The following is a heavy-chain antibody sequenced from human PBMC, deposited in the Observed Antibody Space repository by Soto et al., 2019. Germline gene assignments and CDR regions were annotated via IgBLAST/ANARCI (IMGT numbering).Heavy chain of an antibody. CDR3: ARGGSGKNSDAPIDY. CDR2: IYYSGST. CDR1: GGSISSYY. D-gene: IGHD3-10*01. Sequence: SETLSLTCTVSGGSISSYYWSWIRQPPGKGLEWIGYIYYSGSTNYNPSLKSRVTISVDTSKNQFSLKLSSVTAADTAVYYCARGGSGKNSDAPIDYWGQGTLVTVSS. V-gene: IGHV4-59*01. J-gene: IGHJ4*02.